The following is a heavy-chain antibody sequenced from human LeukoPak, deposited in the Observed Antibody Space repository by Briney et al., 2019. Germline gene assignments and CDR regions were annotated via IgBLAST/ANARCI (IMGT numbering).Heavy chain of an antibody. CDR3: ARRSSTSLD. V-gene: IGHV4-59*08. CDR1: GGSISSYY. CDR2: IYHSGST. J-gene: IGHJ4*02. D-gene: IGHD2-2*01. Sequence: SQTLSLTCTVSGGSISSYYWSWIRQPPGKGLEWIGSIYHSGSTYYNPSLKSRVTISVDTSKNQFSLKLSSVTAADTAVYYCARRSSTSLDWGQGTLVTVSS.